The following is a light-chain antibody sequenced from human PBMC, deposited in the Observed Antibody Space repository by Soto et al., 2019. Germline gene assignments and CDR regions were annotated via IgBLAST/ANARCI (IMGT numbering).Light chain of an antibody. J-gene: IGLJ3*02. CDR3: CSYADNFAWV. Sequence: QSALTQPRSVSGSPGQSVTISCTGTSSDVGGYNSVSWYQQHPGKAPKLIIYDVTKRPSGVPDRFSGSKSGNTASLTISGLQAEDEADFYCCSYADNFAWVFGGGTKLTVL. V-gene: IGLV2-11*01. CDR2: DVT. CDR1: SSDVGGYNS.